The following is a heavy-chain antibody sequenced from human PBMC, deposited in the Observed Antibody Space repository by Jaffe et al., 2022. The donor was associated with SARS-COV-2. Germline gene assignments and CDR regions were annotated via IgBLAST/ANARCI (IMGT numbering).Heavy chain of an antibody. Sequence: QVQLVQSGAEVKKPGASVKVSCKASGYTFTSYYMHWVRQAPGQGLEWMGIINPSGGSTSYAQKFQGRVTMTRDTSTSTVYMELSSLRSEDTAVYYCARDFWDGQQHDAFDIWGQGTMVTVSS. V-gene: IGHV1-46*01. J-gene: IGHJ3*02. CDR2: INPSGGST. CDR1: GYTFTSYY. CDR3: ARDFWDGQQHDAFDI. D-gene: IGHD6-13*01.